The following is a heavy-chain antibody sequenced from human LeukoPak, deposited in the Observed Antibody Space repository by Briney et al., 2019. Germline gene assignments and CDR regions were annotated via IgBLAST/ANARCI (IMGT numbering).Heavy chain of an antibody. V-gene: IGHV4-39*07. CDR3: ARFGRDGDYVWDY. CDR1: GGSISSSSYY. Sequence: PSVTLSLTCTVSGGSISSSSYYWGWIRQPPGKGLEWIGSIYYSGSTYYNPSFKSRVTISVDTSKNQFSLKLSSVTAADTAVYYCARFGRDGDYVWDYWGQGTLVTVSS. D-gene: IGHD4-17*01. CDR2: IYYSGST. J-gene: IGHJ4*02.